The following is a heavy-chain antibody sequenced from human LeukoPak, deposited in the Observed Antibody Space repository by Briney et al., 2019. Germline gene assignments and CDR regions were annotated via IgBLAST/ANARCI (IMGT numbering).Heavy chain of an antibody. D-gene: IGHD3-10*01. V-gene: IGHV3-48*03. CDR1: GFTFSSYE. Sequence: GGSLRLSCAASGFTFSSYEMNWVRQAPGKGLEWVSCISSSGSTIYYADSVKGRFTISRDNAKNSLYLQMNSLRAEDTAVYYCARRKVRGLFDYWGQGTLVTVSS. CDR3: ARRKVRGLFDY. J-gene: IGHJ4*02. CDR2: ISSSGSTI.